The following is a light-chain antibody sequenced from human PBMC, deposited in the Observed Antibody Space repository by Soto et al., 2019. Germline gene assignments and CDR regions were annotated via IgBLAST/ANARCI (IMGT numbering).Light chain of an antibody. CDR1: SSDVGGYNY. Sequence: QSALTQPASVSGSPGQSITIYCTGTSSDVGGYNYVSWYQQHPGKAPKLMIYEVSNRPSGVSNRFSGSKSGNTASLTISGLQAEDEADYYCTSYTSSSTSVFGVGTKLTVL. J-gene: IGLJ3*02. V-gene: IGLV2-14*01. CDR2: EVS. CDR3: TSYTSSSTSV.